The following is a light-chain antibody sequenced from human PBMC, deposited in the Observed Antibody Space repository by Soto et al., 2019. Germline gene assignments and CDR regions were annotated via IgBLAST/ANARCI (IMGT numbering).Light chain of an antibody. J-gene: IGLJ1*01. CDR3: CSYAGSSTYV. Sequence: QSALTQPASVSGSPGQSITISCTGSSSDVGSYNLVSWYQHHPGKAPKLVIFEGNKWPSGVSHRFSGSKSGNTASLTISGLQADDEADYYCCSYAGSSTYVFGTGTKLTVL. V-gene: IGLV2-23*01. CDR1: SSDVGSYNL. CDR2: EGN.